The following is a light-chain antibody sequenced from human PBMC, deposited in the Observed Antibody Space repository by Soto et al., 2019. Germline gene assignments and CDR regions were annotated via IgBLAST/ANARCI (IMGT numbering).Light chain of an antibody. V-gene: IGLV2-14*03. CDR1: SSDIGGYKY. CDR3: CSYTSSTSLI. J-gene: IGLJ2*01. CDR2: DVN. Sequence: QSALTQPASVSGSPGQSITISCTGTSSDIGGYKYVSWYQQHPGKVPKLLIFDVNNRPSGVSDRFSGSKSGTTASLTITGLQAEDEAEYYCCSYTSSTSLIFGGGTKLTVL.